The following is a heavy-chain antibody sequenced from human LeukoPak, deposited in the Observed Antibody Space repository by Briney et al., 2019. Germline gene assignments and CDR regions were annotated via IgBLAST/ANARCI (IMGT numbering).Heavy chain of an antibody. CDR2: ISAYSGNT. CDR1: GYTFTSYG. CDR3: ARGPPVAGLFDY. J-gene: IGHJ4*02. D-gene: IGHD6-19*01. V-gene: IGHV1-18*01. Sequence: ASVKVSCKASGYTFTSYGISWVRQAPGQGLEWMGWISAYSGNTNYARKLQGRVTMTTDTSTSTAYMELRSLRSDDTAVYYCARGPPVAGLFDYWGQGTLVTVSS.